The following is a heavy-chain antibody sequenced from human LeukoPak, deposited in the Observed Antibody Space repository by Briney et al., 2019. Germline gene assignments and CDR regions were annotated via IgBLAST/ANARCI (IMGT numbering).Heavy chain of an antibody. D-gene: IGHD3-10*01. V-gene: IGHV1-18*01. CDR2: ISAYNGDT. CDR3: ARAPLVRGTYDY. J-gene: IGHJ4*02. CDR1: GYTFTSYG. Sequence: ASVKVSCKASGYTFTSYGISWVRQAPGQGLEWMGWISAYNGDTNYAQKLQGRVTMTTDTSTSTAYMELRSLRSDDTAVYYCARAPLVRGTYDYWGQGTLVTVSS.